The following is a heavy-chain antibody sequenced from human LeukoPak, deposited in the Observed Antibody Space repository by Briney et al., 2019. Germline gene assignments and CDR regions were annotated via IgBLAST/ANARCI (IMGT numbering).Heavy chain of an antibody. CDR2: IYHSGST. CDR3: ARDLPSWAYYYYYYYMDV. CDR1: GYSISSGYY. Sequence: PSETLSLTCTVSGYSISSGYYWGWIRQPPGKGLEWIGSIYHSGSTYYNPSLKSRVTISVDTSKNQFSLKLSSVTAADTAVYYCARDLPSWAYYYYYYYMDVWGKGTTVTVSS. J-gene: IGHJ6*03. D-gene: IGHD3-16*01. V-gene: IGHV4-38-2*02.